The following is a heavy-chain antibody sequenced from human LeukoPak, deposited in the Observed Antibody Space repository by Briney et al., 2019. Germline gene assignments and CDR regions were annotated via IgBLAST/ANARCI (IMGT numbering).Heavy chain of an antibody. CDR1: GFTFSSYA. V-gene: IGHV3-23*01. CDR2: ISGSGGST. Sequence: GGSLRLSCAASGFTFSSYAMSWVRQAPGKGLEWVSAISGSGGSTYYADSVKGRFTISRDNSKNTLYLQMSSLRAEDTAVYYCATTGYYGTYYFDYWGQGTLVTVSS. J-gene: IGHJ4*02. D-gene: IGHD3-9*01. CDR3: ATTGYYGTYYFDY.